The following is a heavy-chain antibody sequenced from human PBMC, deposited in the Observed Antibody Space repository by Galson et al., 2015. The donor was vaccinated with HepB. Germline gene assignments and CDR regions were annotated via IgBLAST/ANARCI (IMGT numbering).Heavy chain of an antibody. Sequence: SLRLSCAASGFTFDDYGMSWVRQAPGKGLEWVSGINWNGGSTGYADSVKGRFTISRDNAKNSLYLQMNSLRAEDTALYYCARDQDYYDSSGIAGYWGQGTLVTVSS. CDR3: ARDQDYYDSSGIAGY. V-gene: IGHV3-20*04. D-gene: IGHD3-22*01. CDR2: INWNGGST. J-gene: IGHJ4*02. CDR1: GFTFDDYG.